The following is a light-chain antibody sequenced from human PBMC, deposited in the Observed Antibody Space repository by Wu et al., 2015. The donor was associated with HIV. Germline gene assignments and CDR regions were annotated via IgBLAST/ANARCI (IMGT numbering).Light chain of an antibody. V-gene: IGKV3-20*01. CDR2: GAS. CDR3: QQYDSSRYT. J-gene: IGKJ2*01. CDR1: QTVSSSY. Sequence: DIVMTQSPGTLSLSPGERATLSCRASQTVSSSYLVWYQQKPGQAPRLLIYGASSRATGIPDRFSGSGSGTDFSLTISRVEPEDFAVYYCQQYDSSRYTFGQGTKLEIK.